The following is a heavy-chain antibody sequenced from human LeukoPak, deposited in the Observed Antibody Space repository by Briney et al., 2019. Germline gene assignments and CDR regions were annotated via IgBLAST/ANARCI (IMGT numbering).Heavy chain of an antibody. CDR2: IYTSGST. V-gene: IGHV4-4*07. D-gene: IGHD3-22*01. CDR1: GGSISSYY. J-gene: IGHJ5*02. CDR3: AGDRLYYYDSSGYPCNWFDP. Sequence: PSETLSLTCTVSGGSISSYYWSWIRQPAGKGLEWIGRIYTSGSTNYNPSLKSRVTMSVDTSKNQFSPKLSSVTAADTAVYYCAGDRLYYYDSSGYPCNWFDPWGQGTLVTVSS.